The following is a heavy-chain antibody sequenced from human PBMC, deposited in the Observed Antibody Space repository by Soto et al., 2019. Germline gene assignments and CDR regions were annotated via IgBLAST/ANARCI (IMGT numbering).Heavy chain of an antibody. V-gene: IGHV3-66*01. J-gene: IGHJ4*02. Sequence: EVQLVESGGGLVQPGGSLRLSCAASGFTVSNNYMSWVRQAPGKGLEWVSVSYSGGRTQYADSVKGRFIICRDNSKNTLFLQMNSLRAGDTAVYYCARAVKDYNDYAWGQGTLVTVSS. CDR2: SYSGGRT. CDR1: GFTVSNNY. D-gene: IGHD4-17*01. CDR3: ARAVKDYNDYA.